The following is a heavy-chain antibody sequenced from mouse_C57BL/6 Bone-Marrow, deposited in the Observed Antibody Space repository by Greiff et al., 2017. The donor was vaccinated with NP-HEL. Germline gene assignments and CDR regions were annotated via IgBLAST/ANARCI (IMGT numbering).Heavy chain of an antibody. Sequence: QVQLQQSGAELVRPGASVTLSCKASGYTGTDDEMHWVKQTPVHGLEWIGAIDPETGGTAYNQKFKGKAILTADKSSSTAYMELRSLTSEDSAVYYCTLGYFDVWGTGTTVTVSS. CDR3: TLGYFDV. CDR2: IDPETGGT. V-gene: IGHV1-15*01. CDR1: GYTGTDDE. J-gene: IGHJ1*03.